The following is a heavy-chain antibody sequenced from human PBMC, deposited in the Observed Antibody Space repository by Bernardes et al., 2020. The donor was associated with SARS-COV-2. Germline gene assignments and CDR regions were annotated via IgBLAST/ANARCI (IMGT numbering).Heavy chain of an antibody. V-gene: IGHV3-23*01. D-gene: IGHD6-19*01. CDR3: TKHLVPVAGRWYFDL. Sequence: GGSLRLSCAASGFTFSSYAMTWVRQAPGKGLEWVSVISGSGGHTYYADSVKGRFTISRDNSKNTLYLQMNSLRADDTAVYYCTKHLVPVAGRWYFDLWGRGTLVTVSS. CDR2: ISGSGGHT. J-gene: IGHJ2*01. CDR1: GFTFSSYA.